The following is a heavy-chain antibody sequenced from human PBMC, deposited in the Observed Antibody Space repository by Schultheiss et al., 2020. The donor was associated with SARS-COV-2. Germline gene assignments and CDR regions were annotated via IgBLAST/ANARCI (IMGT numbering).Heavy chain of an antibody. D-gene: IGHD3-22*01. CDR1: GGSISSYY. V-gene: IGHV4-59*01. CDR3: ARLYSGGYYDYYYYGMDV. J-gene: IGHJ6*02. CDR2: IYYSGST. Sequence: SETLSLTCTVSGGSISSYYWSWIRQHPGKGLEWIGYIYYSGSTYYNPSLKSRVTISVDTSKNQFSLKLRSVTAADTAVYFCARLYSGGYYDYYYYGMDVWGQGTTVTVSS.